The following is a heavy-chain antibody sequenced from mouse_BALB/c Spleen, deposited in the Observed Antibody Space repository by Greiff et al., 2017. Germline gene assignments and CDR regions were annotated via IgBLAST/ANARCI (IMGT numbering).Heavy chain of an antibody. CDR3: ARTYDGSLRYFDV. CDR2: IWWDDDK. V-gene: IGHV8-8*01. J-gene: IGHJ1*01. D-gene: IGHD2-3*01. CDR1: GFSLSTSGMG. Sequence: QVTLKVSGPGILQPSQTLSLTCSFSGFSLSTSGMGVGWIRQPSGKGLEWLAHIWWDDDKRYNPALKSRLTISKDTSSNQVFLKIASVDTADTATYYCARTYDGSLRYFDVWGAGTTVTVSS.